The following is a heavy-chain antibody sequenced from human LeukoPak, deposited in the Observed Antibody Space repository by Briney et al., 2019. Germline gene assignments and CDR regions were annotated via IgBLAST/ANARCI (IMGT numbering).Heavy chain of an antibody. Sequence: GGSLRLSCAASGFTFSSYGMHWVRQAPGKGLEWVAVIWYDGSNKYYADSVKGRFTISRDNSKNTLYLQMNSLRSEDTAVYYCARSIPAAISYYFDYWGQGTLVTVSS. V-gene: IGHV3-33*01. CDR2: IWYDGSNK. J-gene: IGHJ4*02. CDR3: ARSIPAAISYYFDY. CDR1: GFTFSSYG. D-gene: IGHD2-2*01.